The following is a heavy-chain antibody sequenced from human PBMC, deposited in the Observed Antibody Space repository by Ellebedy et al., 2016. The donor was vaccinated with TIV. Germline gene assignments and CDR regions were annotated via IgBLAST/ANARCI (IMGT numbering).Heavy chain of an antibody. CDR3: ARLAIAATHPLSDY. V-gene: IGHV4-39*01. CDR2: IYYSGSA. Sequence: SETPSLTXTVSGGSISSSSYNWGWVRQPPGKGLEWIGSIYYSGSAHYNPSLKSRVAISVDTSKNQFSLELTSVTASDTAVYYCARLAIAATHPLSDYWGQGTLVTVSS. J-gene: IGHJ4*02. CDR1: GGSISSSSYN. D-gene: IGHD6-13*01.